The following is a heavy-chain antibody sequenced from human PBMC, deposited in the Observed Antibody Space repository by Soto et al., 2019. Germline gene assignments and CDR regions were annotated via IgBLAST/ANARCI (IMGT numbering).Heavy chain of an antibody. CDR2: ISAYNGNT. CDR3: ALGDSSGYYYYYYGMDV. CDR1: GYTFTSYG. Sequence: GASVKVSCKASGYTFTSYGISWVRQAPGQGLERMGWISAYNGNTNYAQKLQGRVTMTTDTSTSTAYMELRSLRSDDTAVYYCALGDSSGYYYYYYGMDVWGPGTTVTVSS. D-gene: IGHD3-22*01. J-gene: IGHJ6*02. V-gene: IGHV1-18*01.